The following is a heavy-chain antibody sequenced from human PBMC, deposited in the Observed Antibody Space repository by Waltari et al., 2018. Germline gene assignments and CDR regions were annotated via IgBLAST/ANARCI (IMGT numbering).Heavy chain of an antibody. J-gene: IGHJ4*02. Sequence: QVQLVESGGGVVQPGRSLRLSCAASGFIFSSYGMHWVRQAPGKGLEWGAVIWYDGSNKYYEDSVKGRFTISRDNSKNTLYLQMNSLRAEDTAMYYCAKEGNYYDSSGYFDYWGQGTLVTVSS. CDR1: GFIFSSYG. CDR2: IWYDGSNK. D-gene: IGHD3-22*01. V-gene: IGHV3-30*18. CDR3: AKEGNYYDSSGYFDY.